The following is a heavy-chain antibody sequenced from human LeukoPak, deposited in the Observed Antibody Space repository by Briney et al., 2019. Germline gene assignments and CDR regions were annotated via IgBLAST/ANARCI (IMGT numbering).Heavy chain of an antibody. CDR2: ISYDGSNK. D-gene: IGHD3-10*01. CDR1: GFTFSSYA. CDR3: AKVGLFGLGSGSYFEDYFDY. J-gene: IGHJ4*02. Sequence: SGGSLRLSCAASGFTFSSYAMHWVRQAPGKGLEWVAVISYDGSNKYYADSVKGRFTISRDNSKNTLYLQMNSLRAEDTAVYYCAKVGLFGLGSGSYFEDYFDYWGQGTLVTVSS. V-gene: IGHV3-30*04.